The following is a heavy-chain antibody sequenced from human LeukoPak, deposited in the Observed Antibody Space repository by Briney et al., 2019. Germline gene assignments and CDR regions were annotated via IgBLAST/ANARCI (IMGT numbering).Heavy chain of an antibody. Sequence: GGSLRLSCAASGFTFSSYSMNWVRQAPGKGLEWVSSISSSSSYIYYADSVKGRFTISRDNAKNSLYLQMNSLRAEDTAVYYCARYREGMATPYYFDYWGQGTLVTVSS. D-gene: IGHD5-24*01. CDR3: ARYREGMATPYYFDY. J-gene: IGHJ4*02. CDR2: ISSSSSYI. CDR1: GFTFSSYS. V-gene: IGHV3-21*01.